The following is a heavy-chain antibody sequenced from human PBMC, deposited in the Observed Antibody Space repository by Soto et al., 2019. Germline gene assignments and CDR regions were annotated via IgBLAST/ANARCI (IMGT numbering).Heavy chain of an antibody. J-gene: IGHJ4*02. D-gene: IGHD1-26*01. Sequence: EVQLVESGGGLVQPGGSLKLSCAASGVTFIGASMHWVRQAPGKGLEWVGHVRSKTNSYATAYAASVKGRFTVSRDDSKNMAYLQMNSLSTDDTAVYYCTRSLIVGAIAFDHWGQGNLVTVSS. CDR1: GVTFIGAS. V-gene: IGHV3-73*02. CDR2: VRSKTNSYAT. CDR3: TRSLIVGAIAFDH.